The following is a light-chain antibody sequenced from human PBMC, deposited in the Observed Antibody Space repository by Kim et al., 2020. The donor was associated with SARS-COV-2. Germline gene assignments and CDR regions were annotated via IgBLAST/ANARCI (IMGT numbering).Light chain of an antibody. V-gene: IGLV8-61*01. CDR2: TTN. CDR1: SDPVSSGHY. CDR3: VLYMGGGISV. J-gene: IGLJ3*02. Sequence: GETVTLTCGLASDPVSSGHYPSWYQQTPGQAPRTLIYTTNTRASGVADRFSGSILGDKAALTISGAQAGDESDYYCVLYMGGGISVFGGGTQLTVL.